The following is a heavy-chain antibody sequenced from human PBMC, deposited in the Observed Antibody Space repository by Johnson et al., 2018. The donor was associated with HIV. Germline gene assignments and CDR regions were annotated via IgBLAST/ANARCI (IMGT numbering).Heavy chain of an antibody. J-gene: IGHJ3*02. CDR1: GFTFDDYG. Sequence: VPLVESGGGVVQPGGSLRLSCAASGFTFDDYGMSWVRQAPGKGLEWVSGIHWTGGDTAYAGPVKGRFTISRDNAKSSLYLQMNSLRVEDTAVYYCARDVTKDAFDIWGQGTMVTVSS. CDR2: IHWTGGDT. CDR3: ARDVTKDAFDI. D-gene: IGHD4-17*01. V-gene: IGHV3-20*04.